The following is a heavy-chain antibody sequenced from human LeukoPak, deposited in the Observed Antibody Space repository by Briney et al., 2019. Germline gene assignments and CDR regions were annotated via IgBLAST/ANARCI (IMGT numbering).Heavy chain of an antibody. CDR1: GYTFTAYG. D-gene: IGHD3-16*01. Sequence: GASVKVSCKASGYTFTAYGISWVRQAPGQGLEWMGWISANNGNTNYAQKVQGRVTMTRDTSTSTAYMGLRSLRYDDTAVYYCSRDDGPFGGVRFDHWGQGTLVTVSS. V-gene: IGHV1-18*01. CDR2: ISANNGNT. J-gene: IGHJ4*02. CDR3: SRDDGPFGGVRFDH.